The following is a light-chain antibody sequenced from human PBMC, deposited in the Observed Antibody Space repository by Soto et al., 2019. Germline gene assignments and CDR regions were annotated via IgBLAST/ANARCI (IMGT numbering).Light chain of an antibody. V-gene: IGLV2-14*03. CDR3: SSYTSTSTYV. CDR1: SSDIGNYNY. CDR2: DVS. Sequence: QSALTQPDSVSGSPGQSVAISCTAASSDIGNYNYVSWYQQRPGKVPKLIIHDVSDRPSGVSDRFSGSKSGNTASLTISGLQAEDDADYYCSSYTSTSTYVFGTGTKLTVL. J-gene: IGLJ1*01.